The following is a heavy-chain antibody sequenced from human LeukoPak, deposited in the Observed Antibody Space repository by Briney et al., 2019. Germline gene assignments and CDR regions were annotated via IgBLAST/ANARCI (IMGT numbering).Heavy chain of an antibody. J-gene: IGHJ2*01. CDR2: INSDGSST. Sequence: GGSLRLSCAASGFTFSSYWMHWVRQAPGKGLVWVSRINSDGSSTSYADSVKGRFTISRDNSKNTLNLQMNSLRAEDTAVYYCANSRRSGYWYFDLWGRGTLVTVSS. CDR3: ANSRRSGYWYFDL. D-gene: IGHD3-22*01. V-gene: IGHV3-74*01. CDR1: GFTFSSYW.